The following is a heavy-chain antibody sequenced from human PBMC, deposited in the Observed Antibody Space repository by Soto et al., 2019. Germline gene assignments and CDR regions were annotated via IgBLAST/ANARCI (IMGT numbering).Heavy chain of an antibody. J-gene: IGHJ5*01. CDR3: AREFYGGNSFDY. CDR2: ISSSGSTI. CDR1: GFTFSSYE. D-gene: IGHD4-17*01. V-gene: IGHV3-48*03. Sequence: GGSLRLSCAASGFTFSSYEMNWVRQAPGKGLEWVSYISSSGSTIYYADSVKGRFTISRDNAKNSLYLQMNSLRAEDTAVYYCAREFYGGNSFDYWGQGTLVTVSS.